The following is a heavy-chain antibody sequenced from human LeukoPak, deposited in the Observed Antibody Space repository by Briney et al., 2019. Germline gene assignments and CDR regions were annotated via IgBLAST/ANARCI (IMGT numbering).Heavy chain of an antibody. CDR1: GGTSSSYA. CDR3: ATVYCSSTSCYPLAAFDI. V-gene: IGHV1-69*13. Sequence: GASVKVSCKASGGTSSSYAISWVRQAPGQGLEWMGGIIPIFGTANYAQKFQGRVTITADESTSTAYMELSSLRSEDTAVYYCATVYCSSTSCYPLAAFDIWGQGTMVTVSS. CDR2: IIPIFGTA. J-gene: IGHJ3*02. D-gene: IGHD2-2*01.